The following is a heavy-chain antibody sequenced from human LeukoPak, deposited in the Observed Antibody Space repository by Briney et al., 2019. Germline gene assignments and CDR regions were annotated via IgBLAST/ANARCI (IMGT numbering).Heavy chain of an antibody. D-gene: IGHD3-9*01. CDR2: IKPDGSDK. Sequence: QPGGSLRLSCAASGFTFSRYSMNWVREAPGKGVEGVANIKPDGSDKYCVDSVKGRFTISRDNSQNSLYLQMNSLRAEDTAVYYCAIRYSGYWGQGTLVTVSS. CDR1: GFTFSRYS. J-gene: IGHJ4*02. V-gene: IGHV3-7*01. CDR3: AIRYSGY.